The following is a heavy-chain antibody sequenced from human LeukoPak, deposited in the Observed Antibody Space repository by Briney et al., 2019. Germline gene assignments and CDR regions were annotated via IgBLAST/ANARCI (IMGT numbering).Heavy chain of an antibody. V-gene: IGHV3-30*18. CDR3: AKGDSGSYFYFDY. D-gene: IGHD1-26*01. CDR2: ISYDGSNK. Sequence: GGSLRLSCEVSGFPFSNYGMHWVRQAPGKGLEWVAVISYDGSNKYYADSVKGRFTISRDNSKNTLYLQMNSLRAEDTAVYYCAKGDSGSYFYFDYWGQGTLVTVSS. J-gene: IGHJ4*02. CDR1: GFPFSNYG.